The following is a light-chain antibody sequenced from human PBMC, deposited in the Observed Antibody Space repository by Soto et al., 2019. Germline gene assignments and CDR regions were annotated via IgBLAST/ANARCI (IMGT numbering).Light chain of an antibody. V-gene: IGKV3-11*01. CDR1: QSVSNY. CDR3: QQPEV. Sequence: IVLSLSPATLSLSTGEGATLSCRASQSVSNYLAWYQQKPGQAPRLLIFDASKRATGIPARFSGSGSGTDFTLTISSLEPEDFAVYYCQQPEVFGQLARLEIK. J-gene: IGKJ5*01. CDR2: DAS.